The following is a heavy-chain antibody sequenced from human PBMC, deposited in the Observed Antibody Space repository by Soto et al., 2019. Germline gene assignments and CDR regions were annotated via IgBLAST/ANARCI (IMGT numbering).Heavy chain of an antibody. V-gene: IGHV1-18*01. CDR3: ARFYGSGNFPYDY. Sequence: QVQLVQSGAEIKKPGASVEVSCKASGYTFTTYGITWVRQAPGQGLEWMGWINVYTGNTDYAQKVQGRVTMTTDTSTSTAYMELRSLRSDDTAVYYCARFYGSGNFPYDYWGQGTLGTVSS. CDR1: GYTFTTYG. J-gene: IGHJ4*02. D-gene: IGHD3-10*01. CDR2: INVYTGNT.